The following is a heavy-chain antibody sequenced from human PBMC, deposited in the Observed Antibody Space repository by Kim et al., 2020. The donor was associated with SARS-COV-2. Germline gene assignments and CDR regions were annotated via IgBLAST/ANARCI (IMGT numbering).Heavy chain of an antibody. Sequence: GGSLRLSCAASGFTFSSYGMHWVRQAPGKGLEWVAVISYDGSNKYYADSVKGRFTISRDNSKNTLYLQMNSLRAEDTAVYYCAKDGRYCSSTSCSLDYW. CDR3: AKDGRYCSSTSCSLDY. V-gene: IGHV3-30*18. CDR1: GFTFSSYG. CDR2: ISYDGSNK. J-gene: IGHJ4*01. D-gene: IGHD2-2*01.